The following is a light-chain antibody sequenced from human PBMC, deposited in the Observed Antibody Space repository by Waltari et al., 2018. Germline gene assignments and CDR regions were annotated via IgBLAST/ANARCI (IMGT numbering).Light chain of an antibody. Sequence: DIRLTQSPSSLSASVGDRVTITCRTSQLINKYLNWYQQKPGGVPKLLIYAESTLQTGVPSRFIGSGSGTTFTLTINSLQPEDFATYYCQQGFSYPYTFGPGTKLEI. CDR2: AES. V-gene: IGKV1-39*01. J-gene: IGKJ2*01. CDR1: QLINKY. CDR3: QQGFSYPYT.